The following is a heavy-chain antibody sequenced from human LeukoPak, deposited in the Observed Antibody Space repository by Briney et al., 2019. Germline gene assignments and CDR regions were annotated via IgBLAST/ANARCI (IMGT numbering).Heavy chain of an antibody. Sequence: PGGSLRLSCAASGFTFSRYWMHWVRQAPGKGLVWVSRINSDASSTSYADSVKGRFTISRDNAKSTLYLQMNSLRAEDTDVYYCAVSGDGHNYFDYWGQGTLVTVSS. V-gene: IGHV3-74*01. CDR1: GFTFSRYW. CDR3: AVSGDGHNYFDY. CDR2: INSDASST. J-gene: IGHJ4*02. D-gene: IGHD5-24*01.